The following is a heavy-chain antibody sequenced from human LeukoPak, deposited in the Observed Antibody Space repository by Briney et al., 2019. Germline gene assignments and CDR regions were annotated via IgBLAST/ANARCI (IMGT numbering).Heavy chain of an antibody. CDR3: ARGRGIAAAGRVNWFDP. Sequence: PSETLSLTCAVSGGSISSSSWWSWVRQPPGKGLEWIGEIYHSGSTNYNPSLKSRVTISVDKSKNQFSLKLSSVTAADTAVYYCARGRGIAAAGRVNWFDPWGQGTLVTVSS. V-gene: IGHV4-4*02. D-gene: IGHD6-13*01. CDR1: GGSISSSSW. J-gene: IGHJ5*02. CDR2: IYHSGST.